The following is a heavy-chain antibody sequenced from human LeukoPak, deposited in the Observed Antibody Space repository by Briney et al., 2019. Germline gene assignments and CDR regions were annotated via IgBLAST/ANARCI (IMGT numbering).Heavy chain of an antibody. CDR1: GFTFRSYW. CDR2: IKEDGSEE. V-gene: IGHV3-7*04. CDR3: ARGRWLQNLYYFDY. J-gene: IGHJ4*02. D-gene: IGHD5-24*01. Sequence: GGSLRLSCAASGFTFRSYWMNWLRQAPGKGLEWVANIKEDGSEEYYVDSVKGRFTISRDNAKNSLYLEMNSLRAEDTAVYYCARGRWLQNLYYFDYWGQGTLVTVSS.